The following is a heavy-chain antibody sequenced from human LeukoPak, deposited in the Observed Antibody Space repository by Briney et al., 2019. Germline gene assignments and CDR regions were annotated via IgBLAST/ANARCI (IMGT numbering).Heavy chain of an antibody. CDR3: AKASVAIPQYCNS. J-gene: IGHJ5*02. Sequence: GGSLRLSCAASGFTFSSYAMSWVRQAPGEGLEWVSTISGTGSSTYYADSAKGRFTISRDNSKDTLFLQLNSLTAADTAMYFCAKASVAIPQYCNSWGQGTLVTVSS. D-gene: IGHD2-2*02. CDR2: ISGTGSST. V-gene: IGHV3-23*01. CDR1: GFTFSSYA.